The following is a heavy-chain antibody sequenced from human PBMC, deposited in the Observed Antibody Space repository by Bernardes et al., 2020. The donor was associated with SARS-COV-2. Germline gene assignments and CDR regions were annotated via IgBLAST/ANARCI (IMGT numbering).Heavy chain of an antibody. J-gene: IGHJ4*02. CDR1: GGSISVYY. D-gene: IGHD1-26*01. CDR3: AREWSSFDH. Sequence: SETLSLTCTVSGGSISVYYWSWIRQPPGKGLEWIGYIHHTGTTSYNPSLESRVAISVDTSKNQLSLRLNSVTAADTAVYYCAREWSSFDHGRQGNLVTVSS. V-gene: IGHV4-59*01. CDR2: IHHTGTT.